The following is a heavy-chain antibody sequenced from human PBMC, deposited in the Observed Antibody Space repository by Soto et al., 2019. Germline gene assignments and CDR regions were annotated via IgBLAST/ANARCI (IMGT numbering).Heavy chain of an antibody. CDR3: AVHIVVVTASNYYYYSYGMDV. CDR1: GGTFSSYA. CDR2: IIPIFGTA. D-gene: IGHD2-21*02. Sequence: QVQLVQSGAEVKKPGSSVKVSCKASGGTFSSYAISWVRQAPGQGLEWMGGIIPIFGTANYAQTFQGRVTITADESTSTAYMELSSLRSEDTAVYYCAVHIVVVTASNYYYYSYGMDVWGQGTTVTVSS. J-gene: IGHJ6*02. V-gene: IGHV1-69*01.